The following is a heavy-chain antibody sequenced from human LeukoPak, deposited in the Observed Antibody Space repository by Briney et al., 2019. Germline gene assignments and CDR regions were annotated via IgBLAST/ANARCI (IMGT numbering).Heavy chain of an antibody. D-gene: IGHD2-2*01. Sequence: PGGSLRLSCAAPGFTFSSYAMSWVRQAPGKGLEWVSAISGSGGSTYYADSVKGRFTISRDNSKNTLYLQVNSLRAEDTAVYYCAKPLGNIVVVPAAPLGYWGQGTLVTVSS. V-gene: IGHV3-23*01. CDR2: ISGSGGST. CDR1: GFTFSSYA. J-gene: IGHJ4*02. CDR3: AKPLGNIVVVPAAPLGY.